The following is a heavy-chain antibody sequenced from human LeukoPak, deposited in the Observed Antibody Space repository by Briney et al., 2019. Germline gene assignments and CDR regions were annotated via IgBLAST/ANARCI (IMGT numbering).Heavy chain of an antibody. CDR2: TYYRSKWYN. D-gene: IGHD3-9*01. CDR3: ESADEILSGYDV. J-gene: IGHJ4*02. Sequence: SQTLPLTCAISGDRVSSNSAAWNWLRQSPSRGLEWLGRTYYRSKWYNDYAVSVKSRITINPDTSKNQFPWRLNTVTPEDRAVYYSESADEILSGYDVWGQGTLVTVSS. V-gene: IGHV6-1*01. CDR1: GDRVSSNSAA.